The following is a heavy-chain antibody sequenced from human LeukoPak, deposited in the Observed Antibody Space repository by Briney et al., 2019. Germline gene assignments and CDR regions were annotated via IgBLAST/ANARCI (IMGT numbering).Heavy chain of an antibody. CDR3: AKDLRIVGASLDIDY. CDR2: IYHSGST. CDR1: GGSISSSNW. V-gene: IGHV4-4*02. D-gene: IGHD1-26*01. Sequence: SETLSLTCAVSGGSISSSNWWSWVRQPPGKGLEWIGEIYHSGSTNYNPSLKSRVTISVDKSKNQFSLKLSSVTAADTAVYYCAKDLRIVGASLDIDYWGQGTLVTVSS. J-gene: IGHJ4*02.